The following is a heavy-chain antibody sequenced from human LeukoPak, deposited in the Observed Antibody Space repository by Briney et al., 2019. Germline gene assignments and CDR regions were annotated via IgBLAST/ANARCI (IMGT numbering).Heavy chain of an antibody. CDR1: GGSISSGDYS. CDR2: IYHSGST. V-gene: IGHV4-30-2*01. D-gene: IGHD3-10*01. Sequence: SETLSLTCAVSGGSISSGDYSWSWIRQPPGKGLEWLGYIYHSGSTLYNPSLKSRVTISVDGSKNQFSLKLSSVTAADTAVYYCAADYGSGSYRFDCWGQGTLVTVSS. J-gene: IGHJ4*02. CDR3: AADYGSGSYRFDC.